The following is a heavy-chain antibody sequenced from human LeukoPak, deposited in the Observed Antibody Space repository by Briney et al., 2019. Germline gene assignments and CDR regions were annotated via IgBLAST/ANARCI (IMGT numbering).Heavy chain of an antibody. CDR3: ARHRWDGTFNFDY. CDR1: GGSISSSSDY. CDR2: IYYSGRT. J-gene: IGHJ4*02. V-gene: IGHV4-39*01. D-gene: IGHD1-1*01. Sequence: SATLSLTCTVSGGSISSSSDYWGWIRQPPRKGLEWIGNIYYSGRTYNNPSLKSRVTISVDTSKNQFSLKLSSVTAADTAVYYCARHRWDGTFNFDYWGQGTLVPVSS.